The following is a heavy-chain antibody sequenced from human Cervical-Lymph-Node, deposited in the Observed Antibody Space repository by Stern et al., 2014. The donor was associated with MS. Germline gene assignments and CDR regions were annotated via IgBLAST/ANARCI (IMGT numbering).Heavy chain of an antibody. Sequence: QVQLVESEGGVVQPARSLRLSCAASGFTFSSYAMYWVRLAPGKGLELVAVISYDGSNKYYADSVKGRFTISRDNSKNTLYLQMNSLRAEDTAVYYCATSSAKPTVDYWGQGTLVTVSS. D-gene: IGHD1-14*01. J-gene: IGHJ4*02. CDR2: ISYDGSNK. CDR1: GFTFSSYA. CDR3: ATSSAKPTVDY. V-gene: IGHV3-30*04.